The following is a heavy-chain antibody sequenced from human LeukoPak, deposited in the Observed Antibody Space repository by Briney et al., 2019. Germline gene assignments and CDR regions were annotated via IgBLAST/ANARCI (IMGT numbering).Heavy chain of an antibody. CDR3: ARGRGHSYKYYFDY. J-gene: IGHJ4*02. CDR2: INPNSGGT. D-gene: IGHD5-18*01. CDR1: GYTFTDYN. V-gene: IGHV1-2*06. Sequence: ASVMVSCKASGYTFTDYNMHWVRQAPGQGLEWMGRINPNSGGTKYAQKFQGRVTMTRDTSISTAYMELTRLRSDDTAVYYCARGRGHSYKYYFDYWGQGTLVTVSS.